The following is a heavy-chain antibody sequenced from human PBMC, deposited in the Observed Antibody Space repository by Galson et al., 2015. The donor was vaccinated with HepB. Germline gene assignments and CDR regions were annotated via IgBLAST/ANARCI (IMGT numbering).Heavy chain of an antibody. V-gene: IGHV1-46*01. D-gene: IGHD2-21*02. CDR1: GYTFTSYY. J-gene: IGHJ4*02. CDR3: ARVFSACGGDCYSSDY. Sequence: SVKVSCKASGYTFTSYYMHWVRQAPGQGLEWMGIINPSGGSTSYEQKFQGRVTMTRDTSTSTVYMELSSLRSEDTAVYYCARVFSACGGDCYSSDYWGQGTLVTVSS. CDR2: INPSGGST.